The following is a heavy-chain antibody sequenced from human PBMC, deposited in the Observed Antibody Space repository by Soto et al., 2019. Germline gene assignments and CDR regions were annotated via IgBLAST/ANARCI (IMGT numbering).Heavy chain of an antibody. Sequence: GGSLRLSCAASGFTFSSYSMNWVRQAPGKGLEWVSYISSSSSTIYYADSVKGRFTISGDNAKNSLYLQMNSLRDEDTAVYYCARGNSGLVYYYYYGMDVWGQGTTVTVSS. CDR3: ARGNSGLVYYYYYGMDV. CDR1: GFTFSSYS. J-gene: IGHJ6*02. V-gene: IGHV3-48*02. CDR2: ISSSSSTI. D-gene: IGHD5-12*01.